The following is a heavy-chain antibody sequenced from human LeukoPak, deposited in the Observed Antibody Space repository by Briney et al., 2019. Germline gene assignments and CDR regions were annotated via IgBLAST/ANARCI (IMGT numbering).Heavy chain of an antibody. CDR2: IYYSGST. J-gene: IGHJ4*02. Sequence: SETLSLTCTVSGXSISGYYWSWLRQPPGKGLEWIGFIYYSGSTNYNPSLKSRVTLSVDTSKNHFSPRLSSVTAPDTAVYYCARHAITVAGTFDYWGQGALVTVSS. CDR3: ARHAITVAGTFDY. D-gene: IGHD6-19*01. CDR1: GXSISGYY. V-gene: IGHV4-59*08.